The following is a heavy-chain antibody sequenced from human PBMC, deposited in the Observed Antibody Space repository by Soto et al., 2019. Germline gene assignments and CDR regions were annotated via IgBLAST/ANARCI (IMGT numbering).Heavy chain of an antibody. CDR3: TRDMEDIVLVPAALDAFDI. J-gene: IGHJ3*02. D-gene: IGHD2-2*01. V-gene: IGHV3-49*03. CDR2: IRSKAYGGTT. CDR1: GFTFGDYA. Sequence: PVGSLRLSCTASGFTFGDYAMSWFRQAPGKGLEWVGFIRSKAYGGTTEYAASVKGRLTISRDDSKSIAYLQMNSLKTEDTAVYYCTRDMEDIVLVPAALDAFDIWGQGTMVTVSS.